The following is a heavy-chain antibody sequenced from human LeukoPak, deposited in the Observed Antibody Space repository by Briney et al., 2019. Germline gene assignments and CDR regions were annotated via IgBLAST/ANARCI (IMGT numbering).Heavy chain of an antibody. J-gene: IGHJ6*02. CDR2: INHSGST. V-gene: IGHV4-34*01. D-gene: IGHD4-23*01. CDR1: GGSFSGYY. Sequence: KSSETLSLTCAVYGGSFSGYYWSWIRQPPGKGLEWIGEINHSGSTNYNPSLKSRVTISVDTSKNQFSLKLSSVTAADTAVYYCARGAVVTPYSYYYYYGMDVWGQGTTVTVSS. CDR3: ARGAVVTPYSYYYYYGMDV.